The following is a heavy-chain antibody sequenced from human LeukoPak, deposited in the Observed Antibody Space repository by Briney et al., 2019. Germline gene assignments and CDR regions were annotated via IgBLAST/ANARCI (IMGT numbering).Heavy chain of an antibody. J-gene: IGHJ5*01. CDR3: AKDPGSLASSDGRWNWFDS. Sequence: QAGGSLRLSCAASGFTFSKYGIHWVRQAPGKGLEWVAVISYDGSNKYYADSVKGRFTISRDNSKNTLYLQMNSLRAEDTAVYYCAKDPGSLASSDGRWNWFDSWGQGTLVTVSS. CDR1: GFTFSKYG. CDR2: ISYDGSNK. D-gene: IGHD3-10*01. V-gene: IGHV3-30*18.